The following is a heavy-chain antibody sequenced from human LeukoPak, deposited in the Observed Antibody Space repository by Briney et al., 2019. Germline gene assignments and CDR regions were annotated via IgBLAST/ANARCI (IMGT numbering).Heavy chain of an antibody. CDR3: ARGGYSSGWFDY. V-gene: IGHV3-13*05. CDR1: GFTFSSYD. CDR2: IGTAGDP. D-gene: IGHD6-19*01. Sequence: GGSLRLSCAASGFTFSSYDMHWVRQAAGKGLEWVSAIGTAGDPYYPGSVKGRFTISRENAKNSLYLPMNSLRAGDTAVYYCARGGYSSGWFDYWGQGTLVTVSS. J-gene: IGHJ4*02.